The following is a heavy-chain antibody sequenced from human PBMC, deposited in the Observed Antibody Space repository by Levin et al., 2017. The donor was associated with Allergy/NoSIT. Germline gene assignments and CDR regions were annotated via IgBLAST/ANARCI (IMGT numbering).Heavy chain of an antibody. Sequence: SQTLSLTCTVSGGSISSGDYSWSWIRQPPGKGLEWIGHIYYSGSTYYNPSLKSRVTISVDTSKNQFSLKLSSVTAADTAVYYCARSIPYSGSYYDGWGQGTLVTVSS. D-gene: IGHD1-26*01. CDR2: IYYSGST. CDR3: ARSIPYSGSYYDG. V-gene: IGHV4-30-4*01. CDR1: GGSISSGDYS. J-gene: IGHJ4*02.